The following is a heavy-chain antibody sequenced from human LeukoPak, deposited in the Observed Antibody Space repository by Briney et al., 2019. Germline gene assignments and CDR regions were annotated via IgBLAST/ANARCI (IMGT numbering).Heavy chain of an antibody. CDR1: GASISDYY. CDR2: IYYSGTT. Sequence: SETLSLTCSVSGASISDYYWGWIRQPPGKGLEWIGYIYYSGTTKYKASLQSRVTMSVGTSKNQFSLTLTSVTPADTAVYYCAGGYGSGSYYKDYWGQGTLVTVSS. V-gene: IGHV4-59*01. J-gene: IGHJ4*02. D-gene: IGHD3-10*01. CDR3: AGGYGSGSYYKDY.